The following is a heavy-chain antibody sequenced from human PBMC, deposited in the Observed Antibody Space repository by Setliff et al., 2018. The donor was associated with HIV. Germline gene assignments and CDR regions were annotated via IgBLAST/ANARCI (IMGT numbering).Heavy chain of an antibody. CDR2: MNPNSGNT. CDR3: ARNTPGIVPRRVGFDP. J-gene: IGHJ5*02. CDR1: GYTFSSYD. D-gene: IGHD1-26*01. Sequence: GASVKVSCKASGYTFSSYDINWVRQATGQGLEWMGWMNPNSGNTGYAQKFQGRVTMTRDTSISTAYMELNNLKFEDTAVYYCARNTPGIVPRRVGFDPWGQGTLVTVSS. V-gene: IGHV1-8*02.